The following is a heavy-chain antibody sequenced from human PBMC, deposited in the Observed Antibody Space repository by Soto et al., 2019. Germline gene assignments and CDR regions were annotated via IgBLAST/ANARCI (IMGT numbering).Heavy chain of an antibody. CDR2: IYSSGST. V-gene: IGHV4-59*08. D-gene: IGHD3-9*01. Sequence: PSETLSLTCTVSGGSISNSYWSWIRLSPGKGLEWIGYIYSSGSTNYNPSLESRVTISVDTSKNQFSLKLSSVTAADTAVYYCARAPVLRYFDWFNNWFDPWGQGTLVTVSS. CDR3: ARAPVLRYFDWFNNWFDP. CDR1: GGSISNSY. J-gene: IGHJ5*02.